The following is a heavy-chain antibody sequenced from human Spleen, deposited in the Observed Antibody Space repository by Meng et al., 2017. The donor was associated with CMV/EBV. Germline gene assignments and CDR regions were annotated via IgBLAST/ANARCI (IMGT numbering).Heavy chain of an antibody. D-gene: IGHD2-21*01. CDR3: VREYCGGDCSFANFYFDN. CDR1: GYTLTTYG. CDR2: ISSHSGDT. Sequence: ASVKVSCKASGYTLTTYGLSWVRQAPGQGLEWMGWISSHSGDTNYAPKVQGRVTMTTDTSTNTAYMELRSLRSDDTAIYYCVREYCGGDCSFANFYFDNWGQGTLVTVSS. V-gene: IGHV1-18*01. J-gene: IGHJ4*02.